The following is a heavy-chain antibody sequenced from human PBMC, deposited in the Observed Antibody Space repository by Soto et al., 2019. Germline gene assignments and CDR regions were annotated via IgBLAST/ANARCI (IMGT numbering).Heavy chain of an antibody. CDR2: ITDSSDTV. V-gene: IGHV3-48*02. J-gene: IGHJ4*02. Sequence: GGSLRLSCVASGFSFSNYNMDWVRQAPGKGLEWVSYITDSSDTVHYADSVRGRFTISRDNAESSLYLQMNGLRDEDTAVYFCARDFGHGYYLDYWGRGTLVTVSS. D-gene: IGHD3-3*01. CDR3: ARDFGHGYYLDY. CDR1: GFSFSNYN.